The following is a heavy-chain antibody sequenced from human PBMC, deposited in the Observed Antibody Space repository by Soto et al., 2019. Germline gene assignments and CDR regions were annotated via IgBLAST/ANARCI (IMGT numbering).Heavy chain of an antibody. D-gene: IGHD6-19*01. CDR2: IYYSGST. Sequence: LSLTCTVSGGSISSYYWSWIRQPPGKGLEWIGYIYYSGSTNYNPSLKSRVTISVDTSKNQFSLKLSSVTAADTAVYYCARARVAGYFDYWGQGTLVTVSS. CDR3: ARARVAGYFDY. CDR1: GGSISSYY. V-gene: IGHV4-59*01. J-gene: IGHJ4*02.